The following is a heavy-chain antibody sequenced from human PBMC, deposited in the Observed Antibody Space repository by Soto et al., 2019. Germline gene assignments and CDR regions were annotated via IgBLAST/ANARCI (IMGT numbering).Heavy chain of an antibody. Sequence: GGSLRLSCAASGFTFSSYGMHWVRQAPGKGLEWVAVISYDGSNKYYADSVKGRFTISRDNSKNTLYLQMNSLRAEDTAVYYCAKDRGEYSSSSFVYWGQGTLVTVSS. CDR2: ISYDGSNK. J-gene: IGHJ4*02. D-gene: IGHD6-6*01. V-gene: IGHV3-30*18. CDR1: GFTFSSYG. CDR3: AKDRGEYSSSSFVY.